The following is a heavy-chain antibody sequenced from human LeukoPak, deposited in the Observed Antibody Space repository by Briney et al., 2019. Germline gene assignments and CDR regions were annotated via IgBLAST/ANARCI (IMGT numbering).Heavy chain of an antibody. CDR3: AKGHYMDV. J-gene: IGHJ6*03. CDR1: GFTFSNYG. Sequence: GGSLRLSCAASGFTFSNYGMHWVRQAPGKGLEWVAVISYDGSNKYYADSVKGRFTISIDNSKNTLYLQMNSLRAEDTAVYYCAKGHYMDVWGKGTTVTVSS. CDR2: ISYDGSNK. V-gene: IGHV3-30*18.